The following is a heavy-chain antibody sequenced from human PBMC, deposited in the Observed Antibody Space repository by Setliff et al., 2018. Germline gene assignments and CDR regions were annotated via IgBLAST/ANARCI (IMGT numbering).Heavy chain of an antibody. CDR1: GGSISSSSYY. Sequence: ETLSLTCTVSGGSISSSSYYWGWIRQPPGKGLEWIGSIYYSGSTYYNPSLKSRVTISADTSKNQFSLKLSSVTAADTAVYYCARQVSWFDPWGQGTLVTVSS. V-gene: IGHV4-39*01. CDR3: ARQVSWFDP. CDR2: IYYSGST. J-gene: IGHJ5*02.